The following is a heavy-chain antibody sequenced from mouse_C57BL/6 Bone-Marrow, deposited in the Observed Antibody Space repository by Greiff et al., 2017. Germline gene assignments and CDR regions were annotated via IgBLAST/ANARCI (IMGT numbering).Heavy chain of an antibody. CDR2: IHPNSGST. D-gene: IGHD1-1*01. J-gene: IGHJ2*01. CDR3: AREPITTVVADY. CDR1: GYTFTSYW. V-gene: IGHV1-64*01. Sequence: VQLQQPGAELVKPGASVKLSCKASGYTFTSYWMHWVKQRPGQGLEWIGMIHPNSGSTNYNEKFKGKATFTADTSSNTAYMQLSSLTTEDSAIYYCAREPITTVVADYWGQGTTLTVSS.